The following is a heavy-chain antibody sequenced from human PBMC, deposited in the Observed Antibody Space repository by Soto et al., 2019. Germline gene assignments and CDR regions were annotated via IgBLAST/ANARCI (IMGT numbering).Heavy chain of an antibody. CDR1: GYTFTGHY. V-gene: IGHV1-2*02. J-gene: IGHJ4*02. D-gene: IGHD1-26*01. CDR2: IGPESGAT. Sequence: QVQLVQSGAEVKKPGASVKVSCKASGYTFTGHYIHWVRQAPEQGPEWMGEIGPESGATRYAEKFQGRATMTLDTSITTVYMELKNLSPDDTAVYYCGRGRSGQIVVFYWGQGTPVTVSS. CDR3: GRGRSGQIVVFY.